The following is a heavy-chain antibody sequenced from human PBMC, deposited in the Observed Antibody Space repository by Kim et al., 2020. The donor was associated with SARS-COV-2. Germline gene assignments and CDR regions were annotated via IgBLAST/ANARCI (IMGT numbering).Heavy chain of an antibody. Sequence: YYANSVNGRFTISRDHSKNSLYLHMGSQRAEDMAVYYCAREGRGAPSFDYWGQGTLLTVSS. CDR3: AREGRGAPSFDY. J-gene: IGHJ4*02. V-gene: IGHV3-64*01. D-gene: IGHD1-26*01.